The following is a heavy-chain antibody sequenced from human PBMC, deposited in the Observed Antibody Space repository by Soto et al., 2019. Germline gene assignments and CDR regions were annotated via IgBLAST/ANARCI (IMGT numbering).Heavy chain of an antibody. J-gene: IGHJ3*02. CDR1: GFSLSTSGVA. CDR2: IYWDDDK. D-gene: IGHD2-21*02. V-gene: IGHV2-5*02. CDR3: EHRLTATAFDI. Sequence: QITLKESGPTLVKPTQTLTLTCTFSGFSLSTSGVAVGWIRQPPGKALEWLALIYWDDDKRYSPSMKVRLTITRDTSKNQVVLIMTNMDPEDTATYYCEHRLTATAFDIWGQGTMVTVSS.